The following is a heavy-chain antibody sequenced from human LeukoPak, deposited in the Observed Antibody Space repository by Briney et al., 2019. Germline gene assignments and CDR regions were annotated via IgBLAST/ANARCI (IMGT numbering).Heavy chain of an antibody. J-gene: IGHJ3*02. Sequence: GGSLRLSCETPGFTFDDYTMHWVRQAPGKGLECVSLISWDSGSTYYADSVKGRFIISRDNNRNSVYLQMNSLRSEDTAVYFCAKDGRQGAFDIWGQGTMVTVSS. CDR3: AKDGRQGAFDI. CDR2: ISWDSGST. CDR1: GFTFDDYT. V-gene: IGHV3-43*01.